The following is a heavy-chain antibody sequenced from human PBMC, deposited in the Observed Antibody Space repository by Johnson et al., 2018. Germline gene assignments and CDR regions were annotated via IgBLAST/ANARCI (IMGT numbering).Heavy chain of an antibody. J-gene: IGHJ3*01. CDR2: IKPDGSEK. Sequence: EVQLVECGGGLVQPGGSLRLSCAASGFIFTSYWISWVRQAPGKGLEWVANIKPDGSEKYYVDSVKGRFAIARDNAKNSLYLQMNNLRAEDTAVYYCTRGLYEAWGQGTMVTVSS. D-gene: IGHD3-10*01. CDR1: GFIFTSYW. V-gene: IGHV3-7*01. CDR3: TRGLYEA.